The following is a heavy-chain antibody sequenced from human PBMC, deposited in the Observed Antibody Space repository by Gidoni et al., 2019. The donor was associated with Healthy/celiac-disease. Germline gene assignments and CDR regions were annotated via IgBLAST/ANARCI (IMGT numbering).Heavy chain of an antibody. CDR2: MNPNSGNT. CDR3: ARRTPYYDFWSGYFRQGAANWFDP. D-gene: IGHD3-3*01. CDR1: GYTFTSYD. J-gene: IGHJ5*02. V-gene: IGHV1-8*01. Sequence: QVQLVQSGAEVKKPGASVKVSCKASGYTFTSYDIHWVRQATGQGLEWMGWMNPNSGNTGYAQKFQGRVTMTRNTSISTAYMELSSLRSEDTAVYYCARRTPYYDFWSGYFRQGAANWFDPWGQGTLVTVSS.